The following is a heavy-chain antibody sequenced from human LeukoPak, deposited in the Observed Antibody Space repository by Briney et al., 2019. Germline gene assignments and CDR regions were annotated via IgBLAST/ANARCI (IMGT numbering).Heavy chain of an antibody. CDR2: ISAYNGNT. J-gene: IGHJ5*02. Sequence: ASVKVSCKASGYTFTSYGISWVRQAPGQGLEWMGRISAYNGNTNYAQKLQGRVTMTTDTSTSTAYMELRSLRSDDTAVYYCARFYDILTGYYNVGIDPWGQGTLVTVSS. CDR3: ARFYDILTGYYNVGIDP. D-gene: IGHD3-9*01. V-gene: IGHV1-18*01. CDR1: GYTFTSYG.